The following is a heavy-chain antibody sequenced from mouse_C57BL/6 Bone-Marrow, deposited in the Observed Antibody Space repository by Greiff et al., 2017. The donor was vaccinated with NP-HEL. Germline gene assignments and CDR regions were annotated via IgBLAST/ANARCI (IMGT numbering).Heavy chain of an antibody. J-gene: IGHJ2*01. Sequence: QVHVKQPGAELVRPGSSVKLSCKASGYTFTSYWMDWVKQRPGQGLEWIGNIYPSDSETHYNQKFKDKATLTVDKSSSTAYMQLSSLTSEDSAVYYCAREAITTVLDYWGQGTTLTVSS. CDR2: IYPSDSET. CDR1: GYTFTSYW. CDR3: AREAITTVLDY. D-gene: IGHD1-1*01. V-gene: IGHV1-61*01.